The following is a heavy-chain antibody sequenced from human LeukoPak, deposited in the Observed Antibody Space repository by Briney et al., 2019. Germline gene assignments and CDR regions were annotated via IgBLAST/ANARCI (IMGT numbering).Heavy chain of an antibody. CDR1: GGTFSSYA. Sequence: ASVKVSCKASGGTFSSYAISWVRQAPGQGLEWMGGIIPIFGTANYAQKFQGRVTITRDTSASTAYMELSSLKSEDTAVYYCARDPVRRLILYYFDYWGQGTLITVSS. CDR2: IIPIFGTA. CDR3: ARDPVRRLILYYFDY. V-gene: IGHV1-69*05. J-gene: IGHJ4*02. D-gene: IGHD3-10*01.